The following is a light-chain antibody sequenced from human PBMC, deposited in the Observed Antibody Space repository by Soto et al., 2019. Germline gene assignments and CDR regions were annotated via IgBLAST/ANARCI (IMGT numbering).Light chain of an antibody. CDR1: QTVSSSY. Sequence: ENVLPQFPCTPSLSPGARATLSCRASQTVSSSYLAWYQQKPGQAPRLLIYGASSRATGIPDRFSGSGSGTDFTLTISRLEPEDFAVYYCQQYGSSRTFGQGTKVDIK. CDR3: QQYGSSRT. J-gene: IGKJ1*01. V-gene: IGKV3-20*01. CDR2: GAS.